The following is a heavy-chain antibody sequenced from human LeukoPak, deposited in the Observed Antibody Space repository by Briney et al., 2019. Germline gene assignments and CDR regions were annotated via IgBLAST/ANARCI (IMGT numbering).Heavy chain of an antibody. D-gene: IGHD2-2*01. CDR2: IYTSGST. Sequence: SETLSLTCTVSGGSISSYYWSWIRQPAGKGLEWIGRIYTSGSTNYNPSLKSRVTMSVGTSKNQFSLKLSSVTAADTAVYYCARELVVPAAMVYYMDVWGKGTTVTVSS. CDR3: ARELVVPAAMVYYMDV. V-gene: IGHV4-4*07. J-gene: IGHJ6*03. CDR1: GGSISSYY.